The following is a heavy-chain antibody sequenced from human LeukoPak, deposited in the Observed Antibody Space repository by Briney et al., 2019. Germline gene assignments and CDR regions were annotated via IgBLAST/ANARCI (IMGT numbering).Heavy chain of an antibody. V-gene: IGHV1-24*01. Sequence: ASVKVSCKVSGYTLTELSMHWVRQAPGKGLEWMGGFDPEDGETIYAQKFQGRVTMTEDTSTDTAYMELSSLRSEDTAVYYCARAYWFGELYIFDYWGQGTLVTVSS. CDR1: GYTLTELS. J-gene: IGHJ4*02. D-gene: IGHD3-10*01. CDR2: FDPEDGET. CDR3: ARAYWFGELYIFDY.